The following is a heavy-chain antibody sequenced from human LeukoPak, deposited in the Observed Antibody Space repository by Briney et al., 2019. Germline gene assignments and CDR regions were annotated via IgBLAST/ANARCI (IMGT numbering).Heavy chain of an antibody. Sequence: GGSLRLSCAASGFTFSSYAMSWVRQAPGKGLEWVSAISGSGGSTYYADSVKGRFTISRDNSKNTLYLQMNSLRAEDTAVYYCARGDSYSGYEIDYWGQGTPVTVSS. CDR3: ARGDSYSGYEIDY. V-gene: IGHV3-23*01. CDR1: GFTFSSYA. J-gene: IGHJ4*02. D-gene: IGHD5-12*01. CDR2: ISGSGGST.